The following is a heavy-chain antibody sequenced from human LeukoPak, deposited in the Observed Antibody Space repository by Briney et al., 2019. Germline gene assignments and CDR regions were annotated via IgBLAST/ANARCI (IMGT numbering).Heavy chain of an antibody. J-gene: IGHJ3*02. D-gene: IGHD4-11*01. CDR3: ARRTSNWAFDI. CDR1: GFNFNSYA. CDR2: ISWNSDAL. Sequence: GGSLRLSCAASGFNFNSYAMHWVRQTPGKGLQWVSGISWNSDALVYADSVKGRFTISRDDAKNSLFLQMNSLRTEDTALYYCARRTSNWAFDIRGQGTMVTVSS. V-gene: IGHV3-9*01.